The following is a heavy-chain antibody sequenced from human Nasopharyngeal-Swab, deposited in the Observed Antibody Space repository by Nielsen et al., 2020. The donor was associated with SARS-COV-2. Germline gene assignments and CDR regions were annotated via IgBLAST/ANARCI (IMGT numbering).Heavy chain of an antibody. CDR1: GFTFTSSA. V-gene: IGHV1-58*01. J-gene: IGHJ3*02. Sequence: SEKVSCKASGFTFTSSAVQWVRQARGQRLEWIGWIVVGSGNTNYAQKFQERVTITRDMSTSTAYMELSSLRSEDTAVYYCAASPNYYDSSGYPFDIWGQGTMVTVSS. CDR2: IVVGSGNT. D-gene: IGHD3-22*01. CDR3: AASPNYYDSSGYPFDI.